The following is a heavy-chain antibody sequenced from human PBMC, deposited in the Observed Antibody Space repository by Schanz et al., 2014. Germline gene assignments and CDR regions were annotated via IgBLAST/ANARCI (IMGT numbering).Heavy chain of an antibody. CDR3: VRLDVHDY. CDR2: IYSSGST. Sequence: QVHLQESGPGLVKPSETLSLTCTVSGGSISNNYWGWIRQPPGKGLEWIGNIYSSGSTNYNPSLKSRVTISGDTSKNQFSLTLNAVTAADTAVYYCVRLDVHDYWGQGTLVTVSA. J-gene: IGHJ4*02. V-gene: IGHV4-59*12. CDR1: GGSISNNY. D-gene: IGHD3-16*01.